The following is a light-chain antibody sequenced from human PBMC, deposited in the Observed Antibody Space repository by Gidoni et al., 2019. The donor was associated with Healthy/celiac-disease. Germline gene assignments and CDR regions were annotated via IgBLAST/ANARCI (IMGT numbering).Light chain of an antibody. CDR3: RQALQTPR. CDR1: QSLLHSIGYNY. Sequence: IVRTQSPLSLHVTPGEPAALSCRSSQSLLHSIGYNYLDWYQQKPGQSPQLLIYLGANRAAGVPDRFSGRGSGTDFTLKISRVEAEDVGVYYCRQALQTPRFGPGTKVDIK. V-gene: IGKV2-28*01. J-gene: IGKJ3*01. CDR2: LGA.